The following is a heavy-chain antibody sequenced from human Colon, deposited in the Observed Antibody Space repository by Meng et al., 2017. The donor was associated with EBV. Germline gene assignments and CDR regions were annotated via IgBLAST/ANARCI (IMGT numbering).Heavy chain of an antibody. D-gene: IGHD4-17*01. Sequence: QVQLQESGPGLVKPSXXLSLTCTVSGGSISSGGYYWSWIRQPPGKGLEWIGEIYHSGRTNYNPSVKSRVSMSVDKSQNHFSLRLSSVTAADTAVYYCTTLYGDSISWGQGTLGTVSS. CDR1: GGSISSGGYY. J-gene: IGHJ4*02. CDR3: TTLYGDSIS. V-gene: IGHV4-31*09. CDR2: IYHSGRT.